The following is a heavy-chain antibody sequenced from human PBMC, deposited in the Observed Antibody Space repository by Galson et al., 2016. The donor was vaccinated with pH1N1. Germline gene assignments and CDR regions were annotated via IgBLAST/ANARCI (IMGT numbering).Heavy chain of an antibody. V-gene: IGHV3-21*01. J-gene: IGHJ3*02. Sequence: KGLEWVSSISRRSDYLFYADSVKGRFTVSRDNTKNTLYLEIKRLTADDTAVYYCARALERDGYNYGAFDIWGQGTTVTVS. D-gene: IGHD5-24*01. CDR3: ARALERDGYNYGAFDI. CDR2: ISRRSDYL.